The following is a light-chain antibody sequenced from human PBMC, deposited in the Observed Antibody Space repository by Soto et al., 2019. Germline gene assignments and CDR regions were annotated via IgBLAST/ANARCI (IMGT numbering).Light chain of an antibody. CDR2: GAS. J-gene: IGKJ5*01. Sequence: GLTQSPCTLSLSPGERATLSCRASQSVSSGYLAWYQQKPGQAPRLLIYGASTRATGIPDRFSGSGSGTDFTLTISRLEPEDFAVYYCQQYSSSPSITFGQGTRLEIK. CDR1: QSVSSGY. V-gene: IGKV3-20*01. CDR3: QQYSSSPSIT.